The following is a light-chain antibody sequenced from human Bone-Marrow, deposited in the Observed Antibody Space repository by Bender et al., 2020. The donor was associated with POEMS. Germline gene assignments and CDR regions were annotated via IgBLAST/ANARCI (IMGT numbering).Light chain of an antibody. CDR2: EVS. J-gene: IGLJ2*01. Sequence: QSALTQPASVSGSPGQSITISCTRTSSDVGSYNLVSWFQQHPNKAPKLMIYEVSKRPSGVSNRFSGSKSGNTASLTISGLQAGDEADYYCSSYDGTTLVLFGGGTKLTVL. V-gene: IGLV2-23*02. CDR1: SSDVGSYNL. CDR3: SSYDGTTLVL.